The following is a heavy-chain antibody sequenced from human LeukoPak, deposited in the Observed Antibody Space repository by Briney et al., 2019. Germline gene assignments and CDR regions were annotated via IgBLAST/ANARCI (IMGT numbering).Heavy chain of an antibody. CDR2: IIPIFGTA. CDR1: GGTFSSYA. D-gene: IGHD5-18*01. V-gene: IGHV1-69*06. Sequence: SVKVSCKASGGTFSSYAISWVRQAPGQGLEWMGGIIPIFGTANYAQKFQGRVTITADKSTSTAYMELSSLRSEDTAVYYCARVAMGRGWDSPNDYWGQGTLVTVSS. CDR3: ARVAMGRGWDSPNDY. J-gene: IGHJ4*02.